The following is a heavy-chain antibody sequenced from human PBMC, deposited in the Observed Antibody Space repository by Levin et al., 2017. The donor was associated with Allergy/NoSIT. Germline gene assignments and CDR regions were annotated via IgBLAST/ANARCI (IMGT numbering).Heavy chain of an antibody. V-gene: IGHV3-23*01. D-gene: IGHD6-19*01. CDR2: IYASADSM. Sequence: GGSLRLSCAASGFTFNSYAMSWVRQAPGKGLEWVSAIYASADSMYYSDSVKGRFTISVDTSKNQFSLKLSSVTAADTAVYYCARLIAVAGHFDYWGQGTLVTVSS. J-gene: IGHJ4*02. CDR1: GFTFNSYA. CDR3: ARLIAVAGHFDY.